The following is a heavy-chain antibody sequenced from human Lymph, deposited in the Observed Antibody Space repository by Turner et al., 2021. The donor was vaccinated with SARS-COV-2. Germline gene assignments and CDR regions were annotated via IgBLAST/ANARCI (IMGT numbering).Heavy chain of an antibody. V-gene: IGHV3-53*01. D-gene: IGHD4-17*01. CDR3: ARVLPYGDYFDY. CDR2: IYSGGST. Sequence: EVQLVESGGGVIQPGGSLRLSCAASGFTVSGNYMTWVRQAPGKGLEWVSLIYSGGSTYDADSVKGRFTISRDNSKNTLYLQMNSLRADDTAVYYCARVLPYGDYFDYWGQGTLVTVSS. J-gene: IGHJ4*02. CDR1: GFTVSGNY.